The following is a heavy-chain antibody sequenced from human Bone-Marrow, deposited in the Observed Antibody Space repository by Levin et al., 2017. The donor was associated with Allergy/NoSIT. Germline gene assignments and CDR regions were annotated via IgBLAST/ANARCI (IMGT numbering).Heavy chain of an antibody. V-gene: IGHV5-10-1*01. CDR3: ARQYCSGGSCYGGCAFDI. CDR2: IDPSDSYT. J-gene: IGHJ3*02. CDR1: GYSFTSYW. D-gene: IGHD2-15*01. Sequence: GESLKISCKGSGYSFTSYWISWVRQMPGKGLEWMGRIDPSDSYTNYSPSFQGHVTISADKSISTAYLQWSSLKASDTAMYYCARQYCSGGSCYGGCAFDIWGQGTMVTVSS.